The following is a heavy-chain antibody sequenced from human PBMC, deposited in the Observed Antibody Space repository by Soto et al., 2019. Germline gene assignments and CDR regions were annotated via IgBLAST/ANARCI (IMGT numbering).Heavy chain of an antibody. CDR3: ARYSGKYQGPIDY. Sequence: QVQLVESGGGVVQPGRSLRLSCAASGFTFSHYGIHWVRQAPGKGLEWLAVISYDGSNKHYADSVKGRFTASRDNSTNTLYLQMTWLRPEDTAVYFCARYSGKYQGPIDYWGQGTLVTVSS. J-gene: IGHJ4*02. V-gene: IGHV3-30*03. CDR2: ISYDGSNK. D-gene: IGHD1-26*01. CDR1: GFTFSHYG.